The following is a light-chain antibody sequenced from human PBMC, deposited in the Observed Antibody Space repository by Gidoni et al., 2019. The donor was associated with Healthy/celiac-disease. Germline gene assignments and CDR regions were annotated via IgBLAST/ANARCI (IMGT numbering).Light chain of an antibody. J-gene: IGKJ3*01. CDR3: QQYNTYPLT. CDR1: QSISSW. CDR2: KAS. Sequence: DIQMTQSPSTLSASDGDRVTITCRASQSISSWLAWYQQKPGKAPKLLIYKASSLESGVPSRFSGSGSGTEFTLTISSLQPDDFSTYYCQQYNTYPLTFXPXTKVXIK. V-gene: IGKV1-5*03.